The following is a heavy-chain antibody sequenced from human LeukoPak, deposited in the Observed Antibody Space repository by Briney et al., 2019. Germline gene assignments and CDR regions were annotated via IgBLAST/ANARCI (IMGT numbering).Heavy chain of an antibody. CDR3: ARDRSYYYGSGSYYQPINYYYYGMDV. D-gene: IGHD3-10*01. Sequence: NPSETLSLTCAVYGGSFSGYYWSWIRQPPGKGLEWIGEINHSGSTNYNPSLKSRVTISVDTSKNQFSLKLSSVTAADTAVYYCARDRSYYYGSGSYYQPINYYYYGMDVWGQGTTVTVSS. CDR2: INHSGST. CDR1: GGSFSGYY. V-gene: IGHV4-34*01. J-gene: IGHJ6*02.